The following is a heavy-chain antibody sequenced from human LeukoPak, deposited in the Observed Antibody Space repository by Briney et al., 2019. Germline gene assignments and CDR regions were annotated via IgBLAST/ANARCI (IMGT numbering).Heavy chain of an antibody. V-gene: IGHV1-46*01. CDR2: IRPSSGRA. CDR3: ARDPPECYYFDY. CDR1: GYIFSNHY. J-gene: IGHJ4*02. D-gene: IGHD2-8*01. Sequence: ASVKVSCKTSGYIFSNHYIHWVRQAPGQGPEWMGIIRPSSGRADYTQKFQGRVTMTRDMSTTTVYMELTTLGSDDTAVYFCARDPPECYYFDYWGQGTLVTVSS.